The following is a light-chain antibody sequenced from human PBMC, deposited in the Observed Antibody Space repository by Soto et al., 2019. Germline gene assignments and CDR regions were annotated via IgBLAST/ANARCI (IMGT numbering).Light chain of an antibody. CDR1: PSISSY. CDR2: AAS. V-gene: IGKV1-39*01. CDR3: QQSFGVPIT. Sequence: DIQMTQSPSSLSASVGDRVTITCRASPSISSYLNWYQQKPGKAPKLLIYAASSLQGGVPSRFSGSGSGTDFNFTITSLQPEDFATYYCQQSFGVPITFGQGTRLEIK. J-gene: IGKJ5*01.